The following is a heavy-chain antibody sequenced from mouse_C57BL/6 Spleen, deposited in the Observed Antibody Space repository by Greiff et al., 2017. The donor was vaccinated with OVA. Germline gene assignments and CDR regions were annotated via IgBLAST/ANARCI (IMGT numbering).Heavy chain of an antibody. Sequence: VHLVESGAELVRPGASVKLSCKASGYTFTDYYINWVKQRPGQGLEWIARIYPGSGNTYYNEKFKGKATLTAEKSSSNAYMQLSSLTSEDSAVYFCARSKSNYGYYFDYWGQGTTLTVSS. V-gene: IGHV1-76*01. CDR2: IYPGSGNT. J-gene: IGHJ2*01. CDR1: GYTFTDYY. CDR3: ARSKSNYGYYFDY. D-gene: IGHD2-5*01.